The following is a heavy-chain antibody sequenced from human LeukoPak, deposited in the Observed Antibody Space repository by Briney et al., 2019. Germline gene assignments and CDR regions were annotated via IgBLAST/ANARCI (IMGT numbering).Heavy chain of an antibody. J-gene: IGHJ4*02. CDR3: ARMSSGWTLLDY. V-gene: IGHV1-18*04. Sequence: ASVKVSCKASGYTFTSYGISWVRQAPGQGLEWMGWISAYNGNTNYAQKLQGRVTMTTDTSTGTAYMELRSLRSDDTAVYYCARMSSGWTLLDYWGQGTLVTVSS. D-gene: IGHD6-19*01. CDR2: ISAYNGNT. CDR1: GYTFTSYG.